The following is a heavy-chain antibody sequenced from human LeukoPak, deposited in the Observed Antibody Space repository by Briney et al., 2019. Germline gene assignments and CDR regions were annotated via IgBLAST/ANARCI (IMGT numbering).Heavy chain of an antibody. V-gene: IGHV4-59*01. J-gene: IGHJ5*02. D-gene: IGHD3-10*01. CDR3: ARADPNASGYFYRFNWFDP. CDR2: IYSSGST. CDR1: GGSISSYY. Sequence: SETLSLTCTVSGGSISSYYWNWVRQPPGKGLEWIGNIYSSGSTDYNPSLKSRVTISLDTSKFQFSLRLNSVTAADTAVYYCARADPNASGYFYRFNWFDPWGQGTPVTVSS.